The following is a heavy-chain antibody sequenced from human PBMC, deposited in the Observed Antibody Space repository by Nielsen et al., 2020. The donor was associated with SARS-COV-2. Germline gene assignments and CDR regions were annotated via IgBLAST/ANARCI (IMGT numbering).Heavy chain of an antibody. Sequence: GESLKISCAASGFTFSSYAMHWVRLTPGEGLEWVAVIASGGDVDYYAASVKGRFTISRDNSKSTMFLQMDSLRTEDTAVYFCTKEGRGSKFSFDYWGQGTLVTVSS. V-gene: IGHV3-30*04. CDR1: GFTFSSYA. CDR2: IASGGDVD. D-gene: IGHD6-13*01. CDR3: TKEGRGSKFSFDY. J-gene: IGHJ4*02.